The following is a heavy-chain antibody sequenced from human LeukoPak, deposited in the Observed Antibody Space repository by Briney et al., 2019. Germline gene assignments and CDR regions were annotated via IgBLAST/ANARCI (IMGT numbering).Heavy chain of an antibody. D-gene: IGHD5-24*01. CDR1: GGSISSSSYY. CDR2: IYYSGST. V-gene: IGHV4-39*07. CDR3: ARDEVDMSTFFNY. Sequence: PSETLSLTCTVSGGSISSSSYYWGWIRQPPGKGLEWIGSIYYSGSTYYNPSLKSRVTISVDTSKNQFSLKVSSVTAADTAVYYCARDEVDMSTFFNYWGQGTLVTVSS. J-gene: IGHJ4*02.